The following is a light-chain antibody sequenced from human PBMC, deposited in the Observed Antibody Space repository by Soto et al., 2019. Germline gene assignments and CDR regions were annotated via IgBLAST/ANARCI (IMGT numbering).Light chain of an antibody. CDR1: QSVGSSY. CDR3: QQSGGSWT. Sequence: EIVLTQSPGTLSLSPGERATLSCRASQSVGSSYLAWYQQRPGQAPRLLIYGASSRATDIPDRFSGSGSGTYFTLTISRLEPEDFAMYYCQQSGGSWTFGQGTKVEIK. J-gene: IGKJ1*01. V-gene: IGKV3-20*01. CDR2: GAS.